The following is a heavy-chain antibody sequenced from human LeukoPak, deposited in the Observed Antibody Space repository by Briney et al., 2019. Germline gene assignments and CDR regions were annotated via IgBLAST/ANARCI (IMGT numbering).Heavy chain of an antibody. V-gene: IGHV3-23*01. CDR3: AKCSESYGNDAFDI. CDR1: GFIFSNFA. Sequence: GGSLRLSCGASGFIFSNFAMSWVRQAPGKGLEWVSSIRGGGAYPHYADSVKGRFTISRDNSKNTLYLQMNSLRADDTAIYYCAKCSESYGNDAFDIWGQGTMATVSS. CDR2: IRGGGAYP. D-gene: IGHD5-18*01. J-gene: IGHJ3*02.